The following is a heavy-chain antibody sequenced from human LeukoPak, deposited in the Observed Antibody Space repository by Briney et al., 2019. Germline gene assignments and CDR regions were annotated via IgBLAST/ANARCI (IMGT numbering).Heavy chain of an antibody. CDR2: IYYTGTT. CDR3: ARETYYYVWGATYFDY. D-gene: IGHD3-10*02. CDR1: DASISSSDYY. V-gene: IGHV4-30-4*01. J-gene: IGHJ4*02. Sequence: SETLSLTCSVSDASISSSDYYWSWIRQPPGKGLEWIGYIYYTGTTSYNPSLKSRVTISVDTSKNQFSLKLNSVTAADTAVYYCARETYYYVWGATYFDYCGQGTLVTVSS.